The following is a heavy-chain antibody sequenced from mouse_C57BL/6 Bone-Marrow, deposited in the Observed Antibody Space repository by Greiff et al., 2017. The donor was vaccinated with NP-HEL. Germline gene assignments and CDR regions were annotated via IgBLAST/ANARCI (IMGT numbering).Heavy chain of an antibody. J-gene: IGHJ4*01. CDR3: VRGYYGNYVDYYAMDN. CDR1: GFTFSSYG. D-gene: IGHD2-1*01. CDR2: ISRGGSYT. V-gene: IGHV5-6*01. Sequence: DVHLVESGGDLVKPGGSLKLSCAASGFTFSSYGMSWVRQTPDKRLEWVATISRGGSYTYYPDSVKGRFTISRDNAKNTLYLQLSSLKSEDTAMYYCVRGYYGNYVDYYAMDNGGKETSVTASS.